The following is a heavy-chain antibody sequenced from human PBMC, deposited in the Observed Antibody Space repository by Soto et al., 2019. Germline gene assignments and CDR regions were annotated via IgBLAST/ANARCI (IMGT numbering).Heavy chain of an antibody. Sequence: EVQLLESGGGLVQPGGSLRLSCTASGFTFSTYAMSWVRQAPGKGLEWVSTISDSGSTYYADSVKGRFTISRDNSKSRLYMEMNSLRAEDTAVYYCAKDKGGRYCSRTSCLYSFDYWGQGTLVTVSS. CDR1: GFTFSTYA. V-gene: IGHV3-23*01. CDR3: AKDKGGRYCSRTSCLYSFDY. J-gene: IGHJ4*02. D-gene: IGHD2-2*01. CDR2: ISDSGST.